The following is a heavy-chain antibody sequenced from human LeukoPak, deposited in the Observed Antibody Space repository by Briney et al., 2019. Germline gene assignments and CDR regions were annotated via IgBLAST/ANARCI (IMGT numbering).Heavy chain of an antibody. J-gene: IGHJ4*02. D-gene: IGHD4-11*01. V-gene: IGHV1-8*01. CDR2: MNPNSGNT. CDR3: ARGLYTPKSRGRMYYFDY. CDR1: GYTFTSYD. Sequence: GASVKVSCKASGYTFTSYDINWVRQATGQGLEWMGWMNPNSGNTGYAQKFQGRVTMTRNTSISTAYMELSSLRSEDTAVYYCARGLYTPKSRGRMYYFDYWGQGTLVTVSS.